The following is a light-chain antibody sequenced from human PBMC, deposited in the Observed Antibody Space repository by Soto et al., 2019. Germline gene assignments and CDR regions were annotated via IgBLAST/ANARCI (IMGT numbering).Light chain of an antibody. V-gene: IGKV3-20*01. CDR1: QSVTSSY. CDR3: QQYGGSSWT. Sequence: EIVLTQSPGTLSLSPGDRATLSCRASQSVTSSYLAWYQQKPGQAPRLLIYGASSRATGIPDRFSGSASGTEFTLTISSLEPEDFAVYYCQQYGGSSWTFGQGTKVEIK. CDR2: GAS. J-gene: IGKJ1*01.